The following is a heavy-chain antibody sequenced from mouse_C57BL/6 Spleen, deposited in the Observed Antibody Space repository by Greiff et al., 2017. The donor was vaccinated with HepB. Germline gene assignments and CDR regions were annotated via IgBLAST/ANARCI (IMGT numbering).Heavy chain of an antibody. V-gene: IGHV1-9*01. CDR3: AERSGAY. D-gene: IGHD1-3*01. Sequence: VQLQQSGAVLMKPGASVKLSCKATVYTFTGYWLVWVKQRPGQGLEWIGEILPGSGSTNYNEKFKGKATFTADTSSNTAYMQLSSLTTEDSAIDDCAERSGAYWGEGTLVTVSA. CDR1: VYTFTGYW. CDR2: ILPGSGST. J-gene: IGHJ3*01.